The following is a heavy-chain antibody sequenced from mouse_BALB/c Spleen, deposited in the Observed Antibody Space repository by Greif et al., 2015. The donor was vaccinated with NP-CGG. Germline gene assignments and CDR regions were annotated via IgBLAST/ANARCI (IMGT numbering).Heavy chain of an antibody. V-gene: IGHV14-3*02. CDR1: GFNIKDTY. Sequence: VQLKHSGAELVKPGASVKLSCTASGFNIKDTYMHWVKQRPEQSLEWIGRIDPANGNTKYDPKFQGKATITADTSSNTAYLQLSSLTSEDTAVYYRARDYFHAMDYWGQGTSVTVSS. J-gene: IGHJ4*01. CDR3: ARDYFHAMDY. CDR2: IDPANGNT. D-gene: IGHD1-1*01.